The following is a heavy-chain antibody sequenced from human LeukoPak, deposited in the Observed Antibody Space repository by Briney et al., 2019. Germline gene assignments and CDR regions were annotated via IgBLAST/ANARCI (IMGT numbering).Heavy chain of an antibody. J-gene: IGHJ6*03. Sequence: TLSLTCTVSGGSISSGDYYWSWIRQPAGKGLEWIGRMYTSGSTSYNPSLKSRVTISLDTSKNQFFLKLGSVTAADTAVYYCARVFWSRYYYIDVWGKGTTVTVSS. D-gene: IGHD2-21*01. V-gene: IGHV4-61*02. CDR2: MYTSGST. CDR1: GGSISSGDYY. CDR3: ARVFWSRYYYIDV.